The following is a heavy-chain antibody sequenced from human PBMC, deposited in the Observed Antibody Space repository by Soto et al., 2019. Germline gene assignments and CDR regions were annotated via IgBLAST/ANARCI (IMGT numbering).Heavy chain of an antibody. CDR1: GYTFNRYG. Sequence: QVQLVQSGPEVKKPGASVKVSCKASGYTFNRYGITWVRQAPGQGLEWVGWIATYNDKTNYTRRFQGRLTMTKDASTSTVYMELRSLRSDDTAVYYCARAGSIDDAFDTWGQGTMVTVSS. J-gene: IGHJ3*02. CDR3: ARAGSIDDAFDT. CDR2: IATYNDKT. D-gene: IGHD6-6*01. V-gene: IGHV1-18*01.